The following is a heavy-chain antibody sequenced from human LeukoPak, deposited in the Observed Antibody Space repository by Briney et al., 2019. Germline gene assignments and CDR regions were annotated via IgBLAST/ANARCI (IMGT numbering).Heavy chain of an antibody. D-gene: IGHD7-27*01. CDR3: ARERTGNYFDY. V-gene: IGHV3-13*01. J-gene: IGHJ4*02. Sequence: GGSLRLSCAASGFTFSSYDMHWVRQATGKGLEWVSAIGTAGDTCYPGSVKGRFTISRENAKNSLYLQMNSLRAEDTAVYYCARERTGNYFDYWGQGTLVTVSS. CDR2: IGTAGDT. CDR1: GFTFSSYD.